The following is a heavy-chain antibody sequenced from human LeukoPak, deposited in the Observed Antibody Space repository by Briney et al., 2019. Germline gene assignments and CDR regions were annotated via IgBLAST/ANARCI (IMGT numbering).Heavy chain of an antibody. V-gene: IGHV4-61*02. Sequence: PSETLSLTCTVSGGSISSSSYYWSWIRQPAGKGLEWIGRIYSSGSTNYNPSLKSRVTMSGDTSKNQFSLRLSSVTAADTAVYYCARSPRYGDYYDTSGPQPTSWFDPWGQGTLVTVSS. J-gene: IGHJ5*02. D-gene: IGHD3-22*01. CDR2: IYSSGST. CDR3: ARSPRYGDYYDTSGPQPTSWFDP. CDR1: GGSISSSSYY.